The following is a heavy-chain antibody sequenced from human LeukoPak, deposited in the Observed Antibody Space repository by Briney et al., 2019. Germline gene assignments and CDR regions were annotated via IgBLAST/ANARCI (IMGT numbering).Heavy chain of an antibody. V-gene: IGHV4-30-4*01. CDR2: IYYSGST. J-gene: IGHJ4*02. CDR1: GGSISSGDYY. CDR3: ARAPPGCSSTSCYATRFDY. D-gene: IGHD2-2*01. Sequence: SETLSLTCTVSGGSISSGDYYWSWIRQPPGKGLEWIGYIYYSGSTYYNPPLKSRVTISVDTSKNQFSLKQSSVTAADTAVYYCARAPPGCSSTSCYATRFDYWGQGTLVTVSS.